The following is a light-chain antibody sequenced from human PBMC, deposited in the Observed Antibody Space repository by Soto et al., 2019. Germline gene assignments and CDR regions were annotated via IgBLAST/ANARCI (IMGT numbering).Light chain of an antibody. CDR3: VLYKGSGISV. Sequence: QAVVTQEPSFSVSPGRTVTLTCGLSSGSVSTSYYPSWYQQTPGHAPRTLIYSTNTRSSGVPDRFSGSILGNKAALTITGAQADDESDYYCVLYKGSGISVFGGWTKLTVL. CDR2: STN. V-gene: IGLV8-61*01. CDR1: SGSVSTSYY. J-gene: IGLJ2*01.